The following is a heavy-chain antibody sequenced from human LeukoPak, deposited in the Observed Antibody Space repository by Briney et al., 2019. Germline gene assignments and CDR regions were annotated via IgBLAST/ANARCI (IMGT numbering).Heavy chain of an antibody. J-gene: IGHJ4*02. D-gene: IGHD2-2*01. CDR3: ATIGFRYCSSTSCYYGY. CDR2: FDPEDGET. CDR1: GYTLTELS. V-gene: IGHV1-24*01. Sequence: GASVKVSCKVSGYTLTELSMHWVRQAPGKGLEWMGGFDPEDGETIYAQKFQGRVTMTEDTSTDTAYMELSSLRSEDTAVYYCATIGFRYCSSTSCYYGYWGQGTLVTVSS.